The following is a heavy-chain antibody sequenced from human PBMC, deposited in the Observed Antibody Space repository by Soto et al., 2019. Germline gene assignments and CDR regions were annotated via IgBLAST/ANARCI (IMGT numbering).Heavy chain of an antibody. CDR1: GFTFRSYV. J-gene: IGHJ1*01. Sequence: QVQLVESGGGVVQPGTSLRVSCVGSGFTFRSYVIHWVRQAPGKGLEWVALTSYDGTDKYYGDSVRGRFTVPRDNSRNTVDLPMDSLRLEDTDRYYCARWGTTGGLDVWGQGTLVSVSS. CDR3: ARWGTTGGLDV. CDR2: TSYDGTDK. D-gene: IGHD3-16*01. V-gene: IGHV3-30*19.